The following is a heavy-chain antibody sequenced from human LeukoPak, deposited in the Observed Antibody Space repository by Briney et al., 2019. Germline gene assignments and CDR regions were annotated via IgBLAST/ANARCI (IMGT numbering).Heavy chain of an antibody. CDR2: IYYSGST. CDR1: GGSISSYY. Sequence: SETLSLTCTVSGGSISSYYWSWIRQPPGKGLGWIGYIYYSGSTNYNPSLKSRVTISVDTSKNQFSLKLSSVTAADTAVYYCARSSYYYAADASDIWGQGTMVTVSS. D-gene: IGHD3-10*01. CDR3: ARSSYYYAADASDI. J-gene: IGHJ3*02. V-gene: IGHV4-59*01.